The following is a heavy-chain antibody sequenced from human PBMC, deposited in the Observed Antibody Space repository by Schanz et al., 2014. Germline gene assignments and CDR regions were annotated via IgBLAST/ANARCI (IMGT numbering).Heavy chain of an antibody. CDR1: GDSISGYY. CDR3: ARYTGAYFDY. D-gene: IGHD1-26*01. CDR2: IYYSGST. Sequence: QLQLQESGPGLVKPSETLSLTCTVSGDSISGYYWNWIRQPPGKGLEWIAYIYYSGSTNYNPSLKSRVTMSVDTSKNQFSLRLSSVTAADTAVYYCARYTGAYFDYWGQGTLVTVSS. V-gene: IGHV4-59*12. J-gene: IGHJ4*02.